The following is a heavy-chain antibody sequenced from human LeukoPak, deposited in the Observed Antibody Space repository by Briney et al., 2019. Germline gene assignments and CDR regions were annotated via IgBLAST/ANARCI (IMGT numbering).Heavy chain of an antibody. CDR3: ARSGDYVTTDDAFDI. CDR1: GFTFSSYW. D-gene: IGHD4-17*01. CDR2: IKQDGSEK. J-gene: IGHJ3*02. Sequence: GGSLRLSCAASGFTFSSYWMSWVRQAPGKGLEWVANIKQDGSEKYYVDSVKGRFTISRDNSKNTLYLQMNSLRAEDTAVYYCARSGDYVTTDDAFDIWGQGTMVTVSS. V-gene: IGHV3-7*01.